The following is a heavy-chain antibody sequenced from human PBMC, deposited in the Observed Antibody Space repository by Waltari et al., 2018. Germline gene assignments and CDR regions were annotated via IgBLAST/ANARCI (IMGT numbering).Heavy chain of an antibody. V-gene: IGHV4-39*07. Sequence: QLQLRESGPGLLKPSETLSLTCSVSGDSIGSGYYYWGWIRQAPGKGLEWLGSIYFAGSTYYNPALKSRLTISVDTSKHPFSLRLSSVTAADTAVYYCAREVGGSSWSTTPRGDAFDIWGQGTMVTVSS. CDR2: IYFAGST. D-gene: IGHD6-13*01. CDR1: GDSIGSGYYY. J-gene: IGHJ3*02. CDR3: AREVGGSSWSTTPRGDAFDI.